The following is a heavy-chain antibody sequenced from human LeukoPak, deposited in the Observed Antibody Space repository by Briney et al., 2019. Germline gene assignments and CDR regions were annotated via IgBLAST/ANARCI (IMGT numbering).Heavy chain of an antibody. V-gene: IGHV1-46*01. J-gene: IGHJ4*02. D-gene: IGHD5-18*01. CDR2: INPSGGST. CDR3: ARGLARTSMVTRGGVRFDY. CDR1: GYTFTSYY. Sequence: ASVKVSCKASGYTFTSYYMHWVRQAPGQGLEWMGIINPSGGSTSYAQKFQGRVTMTTDTSTSTAYMELSSLRSEDTAVYYCARGLARTSMVTRGGVRFDYWGQGTLVTVSS.